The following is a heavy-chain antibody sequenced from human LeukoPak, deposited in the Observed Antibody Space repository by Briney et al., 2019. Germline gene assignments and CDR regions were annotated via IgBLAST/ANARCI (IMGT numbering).Heavy chain of an antibody. CDR1: GYSISSGYY. CDR2: IYHSGST. CDR3: ARRLVVLQGFDY. Sequence: SETLSLTCAVSGYSISSGYYWGWIRQPPGKGLEWIGSIYHSGSTYYNPSLKSRVTISVDTSKNQFSLKLSSVTAADSAVYYCARRLVVLQGFDYWGQGTLVTVSS. V-gene: IGHV4-38-2*01. J-gene: IGHJ4*02. D-gene: IGHD3-16*02.